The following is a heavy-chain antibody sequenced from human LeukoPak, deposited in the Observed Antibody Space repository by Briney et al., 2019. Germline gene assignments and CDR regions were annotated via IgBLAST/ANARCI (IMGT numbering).Heavy chain of an antibody. J-gene: IGHJ5*02. Sequence: GGSLRLSSAASGFTFSSYGMHWVRQAPGKGLEWVAVISYDGSNKYYADSVKGRFTISRDNSKNTLYLQMNSLRAEDTAVYYCAKMPRYSSGWYRFDPWGQGTLVTVSS. CDR2: ISYDGSNK. D-gene: IGHD6-19*01. CDR1: GFTFSSYG. CDR3: AKMPRYSSGWYRFDP. V-gene: IGHV3-30*18.